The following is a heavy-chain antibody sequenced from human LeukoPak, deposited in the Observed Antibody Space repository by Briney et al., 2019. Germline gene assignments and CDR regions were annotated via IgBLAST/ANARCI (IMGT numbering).Heavy chain of an antibody. D-gene: IGHD2-21*01. CDR1: GFTFNIYE. CDR3: ARECLTCGGDSYDY. Sequence: PGGSLLLSCAASGFTFNIYEFNWVRQAPGTGLEWLSYIDGSGNSIYYADSVKGRFTISRDNAKSSLYLQMSSLRADDTAVYYCARECLTCGGDSYDYWGQGALVTVSS. CDR2: IDGSGNSI. V-gene: IGHV3-48*03. J-gene: IGHJ4*02.